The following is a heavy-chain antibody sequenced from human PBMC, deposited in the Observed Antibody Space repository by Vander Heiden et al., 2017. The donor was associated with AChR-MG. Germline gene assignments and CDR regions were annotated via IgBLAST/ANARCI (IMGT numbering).Heavy chain of an antibody. D-gene: IGHD3-3*01. CDR3: ARLPAGTYYDFWSGHDY. V-gene: IGHV1-69*06. J-gene: IGHJ4*02. Sequence: QVQLVQSGAEVKKPGSSVKVSCKASGGTFSRYAISWVRQAPGQGLEWMGGIIPIFGTANYAQKFQGRVTITADKSTSTAYMELSSLRSEDTAAYYCARLPAGTYYDFWSGHDYWGQGTLVTVSS. CDR1: GGTFSRYA. CDR2: IIPIFGTA.